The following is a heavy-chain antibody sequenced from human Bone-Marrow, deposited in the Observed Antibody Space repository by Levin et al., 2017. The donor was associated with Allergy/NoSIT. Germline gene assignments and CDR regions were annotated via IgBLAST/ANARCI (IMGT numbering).Heavy chain of an antibody. D-gene: IGHD1-26*01. J-gene: IGHJ4*02. V-gene: IGHV4-59*01. CDR1: GDSISNYC. CDR3: ARGVGARGSNLDY. Sequence: SETLSLTCTVSGDSISNYCWSWIRQPPGKGLEWIGYICYSGSTNYNPSLKSRVTISLDTSKKQFSLKLSSVTAADTAVYYCARGVGARGSNLDYWGQGTLVTVSS. CDR2: ICYSGST.